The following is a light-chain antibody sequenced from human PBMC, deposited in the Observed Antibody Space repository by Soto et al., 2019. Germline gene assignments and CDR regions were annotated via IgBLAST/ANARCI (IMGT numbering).Light chain of an antibody. CDR3: QQTSTTPGT. CDR2: ASS. J-gene: IGKJ1*01. CDR1: QTVKTY. Sequence: DVQMTQSPSSLSASVGDSVTITCRSSQTVKTYLNWYQHKPGKAPQLLIYASSRLQTGVASRFSGSGSGTYFSLTISRLQPEDSATYCCQQTSTTPGTFGQGTKVEIK. V-gene: IGKV1-39*01.